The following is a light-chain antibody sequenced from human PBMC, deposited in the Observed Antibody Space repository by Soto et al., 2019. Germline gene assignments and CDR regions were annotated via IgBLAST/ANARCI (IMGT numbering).Light chain of an antibody. CDR1: QSISSW. V-gene: IGKV1-5*01. CDR3: QQYNSYSGDT. CDR2: DAS. Sequence: DIQMTQSPSTLSASVGDRVTITCRASQSISSWLAWYQQKPGKAPKLLIYDASSLESGVPSRVSGSGSGTEFTLTISSLQTDDFATYYCQQYNSYSGDTFGQRTKLEIK. J-gene: IGKJ2*01.